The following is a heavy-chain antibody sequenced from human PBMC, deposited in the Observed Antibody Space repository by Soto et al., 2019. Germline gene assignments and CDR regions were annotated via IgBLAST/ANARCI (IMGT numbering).Heavy chain of an antibody. CDR3: ARDEEVNYSDYGGSDHYYGMDV. D-gene: IGHD4-17*01. V-gene: IGHV4-31*03. CDR2: IYYTGST. Sequence: QVQLQESGPGLVKPSQTLSLTCTVSGGSISSGGYYWSWIRQQPGKGLEWIGYIYYTGSTYYNPSLKSRVTISVDTSKNQSSLKLTSVTAADTAVYYCARDEEVNYSDYGGSDHYYGMDVWGQGTTVTVSS. J-gene: IGHJ6*02. CDR1: GGSISSGGYY.